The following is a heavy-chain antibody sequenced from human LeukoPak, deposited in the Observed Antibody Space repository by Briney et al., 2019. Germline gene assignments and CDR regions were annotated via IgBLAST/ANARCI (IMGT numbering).Heavy chain of an antibody. CDR1: GGSISSSSYY. CDR2: IYYSGST. CDR3: AISSGYYYYYGMDV. D-gene: IGHD3-22*01. J-gene: IGHJ6*02. Sequence: SETLSLTCTVSGGSISSSSYYWGWIRQPPGKGLEWIGSIYYSGSTYYNPSLKSRVTISVDTSKNQFSLKLSSVTAADTAVYYCAISSGYYYYYGMDVWGQGTTVTVSS. V-gene: IGHV4-39*07.